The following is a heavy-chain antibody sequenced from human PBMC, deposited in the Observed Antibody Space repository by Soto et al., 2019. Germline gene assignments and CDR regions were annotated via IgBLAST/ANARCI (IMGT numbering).Heavy chain of an antibody. D-gene: IGHD2-2*01. V-gene: IGHV3-23*01. CDR2: ITGSGDTT. J-gene: IGHJ3*02. Sequence: HPGGSLRLSCAASGSTFSGYAMSWVRQAPGKGLEWVSAITGSGDTTYYADSVKGRFTISRDNSKNTLYLRMNSLRAEDTAVYYCAKVRPLRDCTSTSCLSAFDIWGQGTMVTISS. CDR3: AKVRPLRDCTSTSCLSAFDI. CDR1: GSTFSGYA.